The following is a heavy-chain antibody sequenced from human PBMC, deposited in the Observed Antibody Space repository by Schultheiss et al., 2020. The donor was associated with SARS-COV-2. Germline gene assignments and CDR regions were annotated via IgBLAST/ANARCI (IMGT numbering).Heavy chain of an antibody. D-gene: IGHD2-2*02. Sequence: SLKISCAASGFTFDDYAMHWVRQAPGKGLEWVSGISWNSGSIGYADSVKGRFTISRDNAKNSLYLQMNSLRAEDTALYYYAKVLNSDIVVVPAAIGGDYCYYYMDVWGKGTTVTGSS. J-gene: IGHJ6*03. CDR2: ISWNSGSI. CDR1: GFTFDDYA. CDR3: AKVLNSDIVVVPAAIGGDYCYYYMDV. V-gene: IGHV3-9*01.